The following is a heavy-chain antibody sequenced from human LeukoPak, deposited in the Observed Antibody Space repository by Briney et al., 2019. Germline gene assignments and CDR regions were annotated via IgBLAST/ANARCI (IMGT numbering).Heavy chain of an antibody. CDR1: GFTFSSYA. Sequence: GGSLRLSCAASGFTFSSYAMTWVRQAPGKGLEWVSALSGSGGSTFYADSVKGRFTISRDNSKNTLYLQMNSLSPDDTAVYYCARGVEPLAANTLAYWGQGTLVTVSS. D-gene: IGHD1-14*01. J-gene: IGHJ4*02. CDR3: ARGVEPLAANTLAY. CDR2: LSGSGGST. V-gene: IGHV3-23*01.